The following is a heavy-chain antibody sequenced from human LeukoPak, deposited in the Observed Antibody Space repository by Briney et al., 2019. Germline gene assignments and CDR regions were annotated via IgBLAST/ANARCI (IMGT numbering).Heavy chain of an antibody. Sequence: SETLSLTCTVSGGSISSSSYYWGWIRQPPGKGLEWIGSIYYSGSTYYNPSLKSRVTISVDTSKNQFSLKLSSVTAADTAVYYCARDNAGYGDFQHWGQGTLVTVSS. V-gene: IGHV4-39*07. CDR3: ARDNAGYGDFQH. CDR1: GGSISSSSYY. CDR2: IYYSGST. D-gene: IGHD5-12*01. J-gene: IGHJ1*01.